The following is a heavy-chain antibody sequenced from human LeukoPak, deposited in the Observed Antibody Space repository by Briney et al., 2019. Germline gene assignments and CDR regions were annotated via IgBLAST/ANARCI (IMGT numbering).Heavy chain of an antibody. J-gene: IGHJ4*02. D-gene: IGHD3-10*01. CDR3: ARAYYYGSGTFDY. V-gene: IGHV3-48*02. Sequence: GGSLRLSCAASGFTFSSYSMNWVRQAPGKGLEWVSYIRSGSSAIYYADSVKGRFTISRDNAKNSLYLQMNSLRDEDTAVYYCARAYYYGSGTFDYWGQGTLVTVSS. CDR2: IRSGSSAI. CDR1: GFTFSSYS.